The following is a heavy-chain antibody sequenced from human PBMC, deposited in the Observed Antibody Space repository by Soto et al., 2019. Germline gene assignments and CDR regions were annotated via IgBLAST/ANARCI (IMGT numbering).Heavy chain of an antibody. V-gene: IGHV3-30*18. CDR3: AKDLGHLDY. CDR2: ISYDGSNK. D-gene: IGHD3-16*01. CDR1: GFTFSSYG. J-gene: IGHJ4*02. Sequence: QVQLVESGGGVVQPGRSLRLACAASGFTFSSYGMHWVRQAPGKGLEWVAVISYDGSNKYYADSVKGRFTISRDNSKSTLYLQMNSLRAEDTAVYYCAKDLGHLDYWGQGTLVTVSS.